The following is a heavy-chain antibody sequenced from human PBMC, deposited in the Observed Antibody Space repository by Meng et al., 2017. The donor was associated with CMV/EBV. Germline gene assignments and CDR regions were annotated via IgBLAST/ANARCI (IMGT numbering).Heavy chain of an antibody. CDR3: ARGVGGWFDP. CDR1: GGSFSGVY. Sequence: VQLQQWGAGLLKPSETLSLACAVYGGSFSGVYWSWIRQPPGKGLEWIGEINHSGSTNYNPSLKSRVTISVDTSKNQFSLKLSSVTAADTAVYYCARGVGGWFDPWGQGTLVTVSS. J-gene: IGHJ5*02. CDR2: INHSGST. V-gene: IGHV4-34*01. D-gene: IGHD1-26*01.